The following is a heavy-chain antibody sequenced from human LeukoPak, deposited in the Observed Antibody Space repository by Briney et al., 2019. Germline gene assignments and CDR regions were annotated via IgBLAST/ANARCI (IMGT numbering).Heavy chain of an antibody. D-gene: IGHD6-13*01. Sequence: GGSLRLSCAASGFTFDDYAMHWVRQAPGKGMEWVSLISGDGGSTYYADSVKGRFTISRDNSKNSLYLQMNSLRTEDTALYYCGKDIGSSSWTAYYYYYYGMDVWGQGTTVTVSS. V-gene: IGHV3-43*02. CDR3: GKDIGSSSWTAYYYYYYGMDV. CDR1: GFTFDDYA. J-gene: IGHJ6*02. CDR2: ISGDGGST.